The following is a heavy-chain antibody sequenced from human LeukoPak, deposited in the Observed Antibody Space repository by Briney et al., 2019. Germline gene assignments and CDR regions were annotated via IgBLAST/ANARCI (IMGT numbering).Heavy chain of an antibody. CDR3: ARDGGDKTAYYGDQFDC. V-gene: IGHV3-30*03. J-gene: IGHJ4*02. D-gene: IGHD3-9*01. Sequence: PGGSLRLSCAASGFTFSRYWMSWVRQAPGKGLEWVAIISDDGIKKYYADSKKGRFTISRDNSKNTLYLQVNGLRPEDTAVYYCARDGGDKTAYYGDQFDCWGQGTLVTVSS. CDR2: ISDDGIKK. CDR1: GFTFSRYW.